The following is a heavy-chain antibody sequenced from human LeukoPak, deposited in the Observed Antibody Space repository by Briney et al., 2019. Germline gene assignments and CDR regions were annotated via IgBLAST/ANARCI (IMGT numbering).Heavy chain of an antibody. CDR3: AREVQLWSAGGAFDI. CDR2: INPSGGST. V-gene: IGHV1-46*01. J-gene: IGHJ3*02. D-gene: IGHD5-18*01. Sequence: ASVKVSCKASGYTFTSYYMHWVRQAPGQGLGWMGIINPSGGSTSYAQKFQGRVTMTRDTSTSTAYMELRSLRSDDTAVYYCAREVQLWSAGGAFDIWGQGTMVTVS. CDR1: GYTFTSYY.